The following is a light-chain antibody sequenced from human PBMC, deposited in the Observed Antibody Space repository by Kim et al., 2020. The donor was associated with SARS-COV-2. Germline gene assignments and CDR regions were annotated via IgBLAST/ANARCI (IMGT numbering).Light chain of an antibody. CDR2: GAS. CDR3: QQYGSSYT. J-gene: IGKJ2*01. Sequence: LSPGERATLSCRASQSVSSSYLTWYQQKPGQAPRLLIYGASSRATGIPDRFSGSGSGTDFTLTISRLEPEDFAVYYCQQYGSSYTFGQGTKVDIK. V-gene: IGKV3-20*01. CDR1: QSVSSSY.